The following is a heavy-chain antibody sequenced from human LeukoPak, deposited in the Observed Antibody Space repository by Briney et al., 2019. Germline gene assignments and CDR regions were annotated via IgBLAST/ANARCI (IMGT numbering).Heavy chain of an antibody. Sequence: GGSLRLSCAASGFTFSSYSMNWVRQAPGKGLEWVSSISSSSSYIYYADSVKGRFTISRDNAKNSLYLQMNSLRAEDTPVYYCASEMATKYYYYYMDVWGKGTTVTVSS. CDR3: ASEMATKYYYYYMDV. CDR2: ISSSSSYI. J-gene: IGHJ6*03. V-gene: IGHV3-21*01. D-gene: IGHD5-24*01. CDR1: GFTFSSYS.